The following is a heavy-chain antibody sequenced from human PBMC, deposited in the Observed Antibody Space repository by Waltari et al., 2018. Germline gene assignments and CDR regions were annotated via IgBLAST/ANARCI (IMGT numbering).Heavy chain of an antibody. CDR3: ASHRPGGYGMDV. J-gene: IGHJ6*02. Sequence: VQLVESGGGLVQPGGSLRLSCEASGFTFSTYWMCWVRQVPGKGLVWVSTITSDGSSTRYADSGKGRFTISRDNAKNTLYLQTNRLRAEDTAVYYCASHRPGGYGMDVWAMGPRSPSP. CDR1: GFTFSTYW. D-gene: IGHD2-15*01. V-gene: IGHV3-74*01. CDR2: ITSDGSST.